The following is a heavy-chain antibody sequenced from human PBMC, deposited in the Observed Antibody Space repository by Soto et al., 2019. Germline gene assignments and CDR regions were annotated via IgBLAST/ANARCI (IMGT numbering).Heavy chain of an antibody. Sequence: ASVKVSCKASGYTFTGYYMHWVRQAPGQGLEWMGWINPNSGGTNYAQKFQGWVTMTRDTSISTAYMELSRLRSDDTAVYYCARYGDVDTAMDAATSGYGPRGGMDVWGQGTTVTVSS. CDR1: GYTFTGYY. D-gene: IGHD5-18*01. V-gene: IGHV1-2*04. J-gene: IGHJ6*02. CDR3: ARYGDVDTAMDAATSGYGPRGGMDV. CDR2: INPNSGGT.